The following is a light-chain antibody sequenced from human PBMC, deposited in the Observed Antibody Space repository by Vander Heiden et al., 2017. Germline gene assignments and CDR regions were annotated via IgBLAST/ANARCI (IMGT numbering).Light chain of an antibody. CDR3: QQYHTWPYT. Sequence: ELVITQSPASLSVSPGDRASLSCRASQGLNNDLAWYDQKPGQAPRLLFYGASSRATGVPARFSASGSGTDFTLTNSSLQSEDSASYFCQQYHTWPYTFGQGTKLEIK. CDR2: GAS. J-gene: IGKJ2*01. V-gene: IGKV3-15*01. CDR1: QGLNND.